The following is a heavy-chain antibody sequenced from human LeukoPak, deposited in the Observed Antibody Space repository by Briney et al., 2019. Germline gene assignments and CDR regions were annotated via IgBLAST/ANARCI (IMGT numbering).Heavy chain of an antibody. CDR2: INGRGGST. J-gene: IGHJ4*02. CDR3: AKGAYYDSSGLD. CDR1: GFTFSSYA. Sequence: GGSLRLSCAASGFTFSSYAMNWVRQAPGKGLEWVSAINGRGGSTYYADSVKGRFTISRDNSKNTLYLQMDSLRAEDTAVYYCAKGAYYDSSGLDWGQGTLVTVSS. V-gene: IGHV3-23*01. D-gene: IGHD3-22*01.